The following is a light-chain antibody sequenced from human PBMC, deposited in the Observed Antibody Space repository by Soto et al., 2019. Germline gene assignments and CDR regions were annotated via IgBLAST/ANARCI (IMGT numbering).Light chain of an antibody. J-gene: IGKJ4*01. V-gene: IGKV1-39*01. CDR1: KSISSY. CDR2: AAS. Sequence: DIQMTQSPSSLSASVGDRVTITCRASKSISSYLNWYQQKPGKAPKLLIYAASSLQSRVPSRFSGSGSGPDFTLTISSLQPEDCATYDCPQSYSTPITFGGGTKVQIK. CDR3: PQSYSTPIT.